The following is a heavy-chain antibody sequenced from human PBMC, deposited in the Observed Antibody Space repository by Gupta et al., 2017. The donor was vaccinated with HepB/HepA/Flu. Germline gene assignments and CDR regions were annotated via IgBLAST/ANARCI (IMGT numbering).Heavy chain of an antibody. CDR2: IYYSGGT. CDR3: ARVSAHGYFFDY. V-gene: IGHV4-31*03. J-gene: IGHJ4*02. CDR1: GGSISPDGYS. Sequence: QVQLQGSGPGLVNPSQTLSLTCTVSGGSISPDGYSWTWIRQHPGKGLEWIGYIYYSGGTYYNPSLKSRVTMSVDTSKNQFSLNLNSVTAADTAVYFCARVSAHGYFFDYWGQGTPVTVSS. D-gene: IGHD3-22*01.